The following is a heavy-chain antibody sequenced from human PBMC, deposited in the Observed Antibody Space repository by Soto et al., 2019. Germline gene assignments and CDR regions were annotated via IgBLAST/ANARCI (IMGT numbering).Heavy chain of an antibody. V-gene: IGHV3-33*01. CDR1: GFTFSSYG. D-gene: IGHD6-6*01. Sequence: LRLSCAAPGFTFSSYGTHWVRQAPGKGLEWVAVIWYDGSNKYYADSVKGRFTISRDNSKNTLYLQMNSLRAEDTAVYYCAREAIAARHLSRWGQGTLVTISS. J-gene: IGHJ4*02. CDR2: IWYDGSNK. CDR3: AREAIAARHLSR.